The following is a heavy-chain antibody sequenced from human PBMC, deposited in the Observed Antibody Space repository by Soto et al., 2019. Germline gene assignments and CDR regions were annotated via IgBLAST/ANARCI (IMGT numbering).Heavy chain of an antibody. CDR3: ASGSSGWYEVGENWFDT. Sequence: PGGSLRLSYAASGFTFSRYSMNWVRQAPGKGLEWVSYISSSSTIYYADSVKGRFTSTRDNAKNSLYLKMNSLRAEDTAVYYCASGSSGWYEVGENWFDTWGQGTLVTVSS. D-gene: IGHD6-19*01. CDR1: GFTFSRYS. V-gene: IGHV3-48*01. J-gene: IGHJ5*02. CDR2: ISSSSTI.